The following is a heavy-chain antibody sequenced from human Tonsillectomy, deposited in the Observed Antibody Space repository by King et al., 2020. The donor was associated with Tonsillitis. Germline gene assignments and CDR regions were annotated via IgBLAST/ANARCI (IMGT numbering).Heavy chain of an antibody. CDR2: ISYDGSDE. CDR3: AKTSIVVLFAASGRAFDI. Sequence: VQLVESGGGVVQPGSSLRLSCAASGFAFSNYGMHWVRQAPGKGLQWVSVISYDGSDEYYEDSVKGRFTISRDNPKNTIYLQRNSLRPEDTAVYYCAKTSIVVLFAASGRAFDIWGQGTMVTVSS. D-gene: IGHD2-15*01. V-gene: IGHV3-30*18. CDR1: GFAFSNYG. J-gene: IGHJ3*02.